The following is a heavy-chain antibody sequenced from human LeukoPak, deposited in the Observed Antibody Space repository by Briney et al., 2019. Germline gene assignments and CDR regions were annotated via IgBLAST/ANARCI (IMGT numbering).Heavy chain of an antibody. Sequence: GASVKVSCKASGYTFPSYYMHWVPQAPGQGLEWMGVINPSGGGTIYAQRFQGRVTMTRDMSTNTVYMELSSLKSEGTAVYYCARAAISPNWKYAYFDYWGQGTLVTVSS. J-gene: IGHJ4*02. V-gene: IGHV1-46*01. CDR1: GYTFPSYY. D-gene: IGHD1-7*01. CDR3: ARAAISPNWKYAYFDY. CDR2: INPSGGGT.